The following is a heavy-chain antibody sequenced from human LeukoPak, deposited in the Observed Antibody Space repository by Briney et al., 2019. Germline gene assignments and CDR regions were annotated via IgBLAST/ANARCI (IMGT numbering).Heavy chain of an antibody. CDR1: GYSFTGYY. V-gene: IGHV1-2*02. D-gene: IGHD1-1*01. CDR3: ARHGTTGHNWFDP. J-gene: IGHJ5*02. Sequence: ASVKVSCKASGYSFTGYYMHWVRQAPGQGLEWMGWIKPNSGGTNYAQKFQGRVTMTRDTSISTAYMELSRLRSDDTAVYYCARHGTTGHNWFDPWGQGTLVTVSS. CDR2: IKPNSGGT.